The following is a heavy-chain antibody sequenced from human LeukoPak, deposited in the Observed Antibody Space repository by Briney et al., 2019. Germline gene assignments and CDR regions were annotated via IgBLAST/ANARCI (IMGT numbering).Heavy chain of an antibody. D-gene: IGHD2-8*01. V-gene: IGHV4-59*12. J-gene: IGHJ6*03. CDR1: GGSISSYY. CDR2: IYYSGST. CDR3: ARSSGVMTFYYYYYYMDV. Sequence: SSETLSLTCAVSGGSISSYYWSWIRQPPGKGLEWIGYIYYSGSTNYNPSLKSRVTISVDTSKNQFSLKLSSVTAADTAVYYCARSSGVMTFYYYYYYMDVWGKGTTVTVSS.